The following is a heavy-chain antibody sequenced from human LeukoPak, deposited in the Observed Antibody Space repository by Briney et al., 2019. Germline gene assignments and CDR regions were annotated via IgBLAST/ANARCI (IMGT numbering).Heavy chain of an antibody. CDR3: AKGDLEN. V-gene: IGHV3-48*04. Sequence: GGSLRLSCAASEFTFSSYSMNWVRQAPGKGLEWVSYITNSGNSKSYADSVKGRFTISRDSAKNSIYLQMNSLRVEDTSTYYCAKGDLENWGQGTLVTVSP. CDR1: EFTFSSYS. J-gene: IGHJ4*02. CDR2: ITNSGNSK.